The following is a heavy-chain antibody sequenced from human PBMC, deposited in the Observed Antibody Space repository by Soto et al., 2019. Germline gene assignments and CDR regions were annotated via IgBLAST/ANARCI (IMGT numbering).Heavy chain of an antibody. Sequence: SLRLSCTGSGFTFGNNAMTWFRQAPGKGLEWVGFIRGKNYGRTTEYAASVQGRFTISRDDSKGIAYLEMNSLTTDDTAVYYCSRPSYYYDSSGFEPGAFDIWGQGTMVTVSS. CDR1: GFTFGNNA. CDR2: IRGKNYGRTT. D-gene: IGHD3-22*01. CDR3: SRPSYYYDSSGFEPGAFDI. V-gene: IGHV3-49*03. J-gene: IGHJ3*02.